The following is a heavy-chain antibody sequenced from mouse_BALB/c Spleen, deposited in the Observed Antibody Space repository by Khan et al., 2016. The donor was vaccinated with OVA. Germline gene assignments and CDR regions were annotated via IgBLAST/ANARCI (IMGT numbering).Heavy chain of an antibody. J-gene: IGHJ3*01. Sequence: EVQLVESGPGLVKPSQSLSLTCSVTGYSITSGYYWNWIRQFPGNKLEWMGYITSGGSFNYNPSLKNRISITRDTSNNQVFLKLNSVTPEDTATXYCARAGRWFDYWGQGTLVTVSA. D-gene: IGHD3-3*01. CDR1: GYSITSGYY. CDR3: ARAGRWFDY. V-gene: IGHV3-6*02. CDR2: ITSGGSF.